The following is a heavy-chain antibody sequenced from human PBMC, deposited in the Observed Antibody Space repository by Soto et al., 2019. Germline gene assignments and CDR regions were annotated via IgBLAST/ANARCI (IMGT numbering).Heavy chain of an antibody. D-gene: IGHD6-13*01. Sequence: QVQLQESGPGLVTPSQTLSLNCTVSGGSINSGGYYWNWIRQHPGKGLEWIGYIFYSGSTYYNPLLRRRVTMSADSSENQFALNLSSVTAADTAVYFCARVYRQSGYSSSWVFDYWGQGTLVNDSS. J-gene: IGHJ4*02. CDR3: ARVYRQSGYSSSWVFDY. V-gene: IGHV4-31*03. CDR1: GGSINSGGYY. CDR2: IFYSGST.